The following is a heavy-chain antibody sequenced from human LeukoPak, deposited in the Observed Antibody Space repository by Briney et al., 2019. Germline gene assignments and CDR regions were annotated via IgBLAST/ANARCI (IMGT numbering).Heavy chain of an antibody. CDR1: GFTFSSYW. D-gene: IGHD6-19*01. CDR2: INSDGITT. Sequence: GGSLRLSCAASGFTFSSYWMHWVRQAPGKGLVWVSRINSDGITTSYADSVKGRFTISRDNAKNKLYLQMNSLRAEDTAVYYCARDMVAGGPDYWGQGTLVTVSS. J-gene: IGHJ4*02. CDR3: ARDMVAGGPDY. V-gene: IGHV3-74*01.